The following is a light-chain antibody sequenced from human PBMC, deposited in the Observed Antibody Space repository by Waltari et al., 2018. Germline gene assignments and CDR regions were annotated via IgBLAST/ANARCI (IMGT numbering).Light chain of an antibody. V-gene: IGKV1-39*01. CDR3: QESFNSPLMCP. CDR1: QAISNF. Sequence: DIQMTQSPSSLSASVGDTVTITCRASQAISNFLYWYQQRPGKAPSLLIYAASSLQSGVPSRFSGSGSVSDFPLTISGLQPEDFAIYFRQESFNSPLMCPLGQGTILEIK. J-gene: IGKJ2*02. CDR2: AAS.